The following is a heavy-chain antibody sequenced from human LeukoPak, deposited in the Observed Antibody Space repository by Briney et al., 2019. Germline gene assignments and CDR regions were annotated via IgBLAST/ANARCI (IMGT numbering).Heavy chain of an antibody. Sequence: GRSLRLSCAASGFTFSTYAMHWFRQAPGKGLEWVAVMSCDGGTKYYADSVKGRFTNSRDNSKNTLYRQLNSLRAEDTAVYYCMRGGTDDYWGQGTLVTVSS. J-gene: IGHJ4*02. V-gene: IGHV3-30*01. CDR1: GFTFSTYA. CDR3: MRGGTDDY. CDR2: MSCDGGTK. D-gene: IGHD3-16*01.